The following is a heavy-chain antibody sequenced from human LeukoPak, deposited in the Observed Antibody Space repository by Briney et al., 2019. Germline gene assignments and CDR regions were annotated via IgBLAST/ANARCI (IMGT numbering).Heavy chain of an antibody. J-gene: IGHJ4*02. CDR3: ARDRRSTMIEGPGY. CDR2: ISSSSSYI. CDR1: GFTFSSYS. D-gene: IGHD3-22*01. V-gene: IGHV3-21*01. Sequence: GSLRLSCAASGFTFSSYSMNWVRQAPGKGLEWVSSISSSSSYIYYADSVKGRFTISRDNAKNSLYLQMNSLRAEDTAVYYCARDRRSTMIEGPGYWGQGTLVTVSS.